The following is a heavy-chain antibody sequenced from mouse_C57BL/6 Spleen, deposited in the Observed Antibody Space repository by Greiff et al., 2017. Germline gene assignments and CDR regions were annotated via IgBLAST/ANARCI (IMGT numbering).Heavy chain of an antibody. CDR1: GYTFTSYW. V-gene: IGHV1-55*01. CDR3: ARGYYGSGAY. J-gene: IGHJ3*01. CDR2: IYPGSGST. D-gene: IGHD1-1*01. Sequence: QVQLQQPGAELVKPGASVKMSCKASGYTFTSYWITWVKQRPGQGLEWIGDIYPGSGSTNYNEKFKSKATLTVDKSSSPAYMHLSSLTSEGSAVYYCARGYYGSGAYWGQGTLVTVSA.